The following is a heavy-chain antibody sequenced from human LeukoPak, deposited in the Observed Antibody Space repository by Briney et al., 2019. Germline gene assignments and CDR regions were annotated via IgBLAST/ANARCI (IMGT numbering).Heavy chain of an antibody. CDR1: GYTFTSYG. V-gene: IGHV1-18*01. J-gene: IGHJ4*02. Sequence: ASVTVSCKASGYTFTSYGISWVRQAPGQGLEWMGWISAYNGNTNYAQKLQGRVTMTTDTSTSTAYMELRSLRSDDTAVYYCARDLPPMYYYDSSGYYYWGQGTLVTVSS. D-gene: IGHD3-22*01. CDR2: ISAYNGNT. CDR3: ARDLPPMYYYDSSGYYY.